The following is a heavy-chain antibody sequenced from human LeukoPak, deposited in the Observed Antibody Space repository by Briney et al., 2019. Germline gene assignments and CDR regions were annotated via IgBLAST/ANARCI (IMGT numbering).Heavy chain of an antibody. CDR2: IHPKSGDT. D-gene: IGHD3-10*01. CDR3: ARDTWFGNYYLDV. V-gene: IGHV1-2*02. J-gene: IGHJ6*03. CDR1: GYIFTAYY. Sequence: ASVKVSCQASGYIFTAYYIHWVRQTPGQGLEWMGWIHPKSGDTKFPQRFQGRVTLTSDTTVNTVYMELSGLRSDDTATYYCARDTWFGNYYLDVWGSGTTVTVSS.